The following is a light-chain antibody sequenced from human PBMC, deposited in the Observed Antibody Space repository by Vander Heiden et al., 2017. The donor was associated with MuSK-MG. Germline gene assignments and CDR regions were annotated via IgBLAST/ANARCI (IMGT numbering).Light chain of an antibody. CDR3: RLYTDSITVV. CDR1: SSDVGSYHR. Sequence: QSPLTHPPSVSGYPGQSVTISCTGTSSDVGSYHRVSWYQQHPGKAPKRMIYDVSKRPSGVTDRFSGSKSGNKASLTISGLQAEDEAHYYCRLYTDSITVVFGGGTKLTVL. J-gene: IGLJ3*02. V-gene: IGLV2-18*01. CDR2: DVS.